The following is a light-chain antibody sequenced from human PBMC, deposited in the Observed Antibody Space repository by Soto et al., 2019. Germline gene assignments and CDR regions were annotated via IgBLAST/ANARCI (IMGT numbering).Light chain of an antibody. CDR1: QSISSY. Sequence: EIVLTHSPATLSLSPGERATLCCRASQSISSYLAWYQQKPGQAPRLLIYDGSNRATGIPARFSGSGSETDFTLTISSLEPEDFASYYCQQRRSWPLTFGGGTKVEFK. CDR3: QQRRSWPLT. CDR2: DGS. V-gene: IGKV3-11*01. J-gene: IGKJ4*01.